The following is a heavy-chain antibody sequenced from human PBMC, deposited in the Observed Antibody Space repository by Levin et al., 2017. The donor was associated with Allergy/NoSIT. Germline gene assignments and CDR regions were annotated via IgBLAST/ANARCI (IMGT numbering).Heavy chain of an antibody. J-gene: IGHJ4*02. Sequence: PGGSLRLSCVGSEFTFDNHGIHWVRQAPGKGPEWVAVVGYDGDSKYYGDSVKGRFTVSRDNSKNTVYLQMSSLRPEDTALYYCARAAGNYRHDFDSWGRGVVVTVSS. D-gene: IGHD1-7*01. V-gene: IGHV3-30*03. CDR2: VGYDGDSK. CDR1: EFTFDNHG. CDR3: ARAAGNYRHDFDS.